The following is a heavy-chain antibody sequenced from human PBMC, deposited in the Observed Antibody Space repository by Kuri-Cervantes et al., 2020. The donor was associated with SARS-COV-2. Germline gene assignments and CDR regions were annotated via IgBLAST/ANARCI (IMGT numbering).Heavy chain of an antibody. CDR3: ARSAPPGIAAAGVDWYFDY. Sequence: GGSLRLSCAASGFTFSNAWMSWVRQAPGKGLEWVAVISYDGSNKYYADSVKGRFTISRDNSKNTLYLQMNSLRAEDTAVYYCARSAPPGIAAAGVDWYFDYWGQGTLVTVSS. D-gene: IGHD6-13*01. J-gene: IGHJ4*02. V-gene: IGHV3-30-3*01. CDR1: GFTFSNAW. CDR2: ISYDGSNK.